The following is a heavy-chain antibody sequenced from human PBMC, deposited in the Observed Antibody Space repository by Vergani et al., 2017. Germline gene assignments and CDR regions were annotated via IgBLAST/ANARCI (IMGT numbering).Heavy chain of an antibody. CDR1: GYTFSNYY. CDR2: INPSGGHT. J-gene: IGHJ4*02. CDR3: ARGDSGILTGYRY. V-gene: IGHV1-46*03. D-gene: IGHD3-9*01. Sequence: QVQVVQSGAEVKKSGASVKVSCKTSGYTFSNYYMHWVRQAPGQGLEWMGIINPSGGHTNYAHKFQGIVTMTRDTSTSTVYMELSSLRSEDTAIYYCARGDSGILTGYRYWGQGTLVTVSA.